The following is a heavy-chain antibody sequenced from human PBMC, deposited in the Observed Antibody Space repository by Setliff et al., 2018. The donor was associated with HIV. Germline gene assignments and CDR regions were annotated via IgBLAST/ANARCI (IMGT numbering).Heavy chain of an antibody. D-gene: IGHD3-9*01. CDR1: GDSMNDYY. J-gene: IGHJ4*02. Sequence: SETLSLTCTVSGDSMNDYYWTWIRQPAGKALEWIGRININEDTYFKPSLRSRVTISVDTSKNQFSLKLSSVTAPDTAIYYCARQTWEYYDTLTGYYRSPKNFDSWGQGTLVTVSS. CDR2: ININEDT. V-gene: IGHV4-4*07. CDR3: ARQTWEYYDTLTGYYRSPKNFDS.